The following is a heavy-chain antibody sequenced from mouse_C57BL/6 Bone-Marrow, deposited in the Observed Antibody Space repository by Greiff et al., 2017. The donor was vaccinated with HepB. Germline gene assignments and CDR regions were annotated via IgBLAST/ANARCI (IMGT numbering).Heavy chain of an antibody. CDR3: ARDDDDAMDY. V-gene: IGHV1-54*01. J-gene: IGHJ4*01. CDR2: INPGSGGT. CDR1: GYAFTNYL. D-gene: IGHD2-4*01. Sequence: VQLVESGAELVRPGPSVKVSCKASGYAFTNYLIEWVKQRPGQGLEWIGVINPGSGGTNYNEKFKGKATLTADKSSSTAYMQLSSLTSEDSAVYFCARDDDDAMDYWGQGTSVTVSS.